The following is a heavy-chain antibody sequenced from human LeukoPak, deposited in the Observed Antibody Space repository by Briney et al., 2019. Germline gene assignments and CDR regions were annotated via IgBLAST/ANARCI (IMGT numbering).Heavy chain of an antibody. V-gene: IGHV4-59*01. CDR1: GGSISRYF. CDR3: AGGGYSGYDDFDY. J-gene: IGHJ4*02. Sequence: PETLSLTCTVSGGSISRYFWSWIRQPPGKGLEWIGYIYYSVSTNYTPSLKSRVTISVDTSKNQFSLKLSSVSAADTAVYYCAGGGYSGYDDFDYWGQGTLVTVSS. D-gene: IGHD5-12*01. CDR2: IYYSVST.